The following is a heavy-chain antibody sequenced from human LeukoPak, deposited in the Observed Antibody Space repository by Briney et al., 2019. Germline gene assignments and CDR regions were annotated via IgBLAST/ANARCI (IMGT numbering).Heavy chain of an antibody. J-gene: IGHJ6*02. D-gene: IGHD6-19*01. Sequence: SGTLSLTCAVSGGSIRSSNWWSWVRQPPGKGLEWIGEIYHSGSTNYNPSLKSRVTISVDKSKNQFSLRLSSVTAADTAVYYCARLEGSGWPYYGMDVWGQGTTVTVSS. CDR1: GGSIRSSNW. CDR3: ARLEGSGWPYYGMDV. CDR2: IYHSGST. V-gene: IGHV4-4*02.